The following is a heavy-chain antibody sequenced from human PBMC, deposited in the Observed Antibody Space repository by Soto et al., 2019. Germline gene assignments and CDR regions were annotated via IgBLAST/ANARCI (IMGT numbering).Heavy chain of an antibody. CDR3: ASSTDTAMGKYFYGMDV. V-gene: IGHV1-8*01. D-gene: IGHD5-18*01. CDR1: GYTFTRYD. J-gene: IGHJ6*02. Sequence: QVQLVQSGAEVKKPGASVKVSCKASGYTFTRYDITWVRQATGQGLEWMGWMNPNSGTTGSAQKFQGNVTMTRNTFIRTAYMELSSLRSEDTAVYYWASSTDTAMGKYFYGMDVWGQGTTGTVFS. CDR2: MNPNSGTT.